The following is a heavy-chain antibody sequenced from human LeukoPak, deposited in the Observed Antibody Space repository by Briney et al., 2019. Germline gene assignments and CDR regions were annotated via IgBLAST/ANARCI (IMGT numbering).Heavy chain of an antibody. Sequence: GGSLRLSCAASGFTVSSHYMSWVRQAPGKGLEWVSVIYSGGDTYYADSVKGRFTISSDNSKDTLYLQMNSLRAEDTAVYYCARVLRDYDSRAYDAFDIWGQGTMVTVSS. D-gene: IGHD3-22*01. CDR2: IYSGGDT. J-gene: IGHJ3*02. V-gene: IGHV3-66*01. CDR3: ARVLRDYDSRAYDAFDI. CDR1: GFTVSSHY.